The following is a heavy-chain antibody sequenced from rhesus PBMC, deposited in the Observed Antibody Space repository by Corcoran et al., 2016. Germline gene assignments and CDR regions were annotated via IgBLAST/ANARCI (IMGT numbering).Heavy chain of an antibody. J-gene: IGHJ4*01. D-gene: IGHD7-45*01. V-gene: IGHV2-174*01. CDR3: TRRPTWGFEFDF. CDR1: GFSLTTSGMG. CDR2: IYWDDDK. Sequence: QVTLKESGPALVKPTQTLTLTCTSSGFSLTTSGMGGGWVRQPPGKALEWLALIYWDDDKRYSTSLKTRVTISKDTSKNQVVLTMTNMDPVDTATYYCTRRPTWGFEFDFWGQGVLVTVSS.